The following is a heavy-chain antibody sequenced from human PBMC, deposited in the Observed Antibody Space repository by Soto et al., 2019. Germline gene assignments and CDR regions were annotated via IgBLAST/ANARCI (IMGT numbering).Heavy chain of an antibody. V-gene: IGHV4-31*11. CDR3: ARDRGFGMDV. J-gene: IGHJ6*02. CDR2: IFSSGST. Sequence: QLQLQEPGPGLVKPSQTLSLTCAVSGDSVSSGNYYWNWIRQRPGEGLEWIGYIFSSGSTYYNPSLVSRLTISMDTSKNQFSPKLGSVTAGDTAVYYCARDRGFGMDVWGQETTVTVSS. CDR1: GDSVSSGNYY.